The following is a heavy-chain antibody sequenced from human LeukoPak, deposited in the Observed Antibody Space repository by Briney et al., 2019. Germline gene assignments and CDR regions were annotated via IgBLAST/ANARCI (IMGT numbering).Heavy chain of an antibody. CDR1: GGSISSSSYY. J-gene: IGHJ4*02. CDR2: IYYSGST. D-gene: IGHD6-13*01. Sequence: SETLSLTCTVPGGSISSSSYYWGWIRQPPGKGLEWIGYIYYSGSTNYNPSLKSRVTISVDTSKNQFSLKLSSVTAADTAVYYCARGIAAAGDPSPIDYWGQGTLVTVSS. V-gene: IGHV4-61*05. CDR3: ARGIAAAGDPSPIDY.